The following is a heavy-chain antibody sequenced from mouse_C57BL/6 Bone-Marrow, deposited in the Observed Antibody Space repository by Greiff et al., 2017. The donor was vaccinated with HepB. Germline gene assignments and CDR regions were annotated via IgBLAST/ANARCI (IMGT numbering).Heavy chain of an antibody. CDR3: TTALTTVVALDY. J-gene: IGHJ2*01. CDR1: GFNIKDDY. D-gene: IGHD1-1*01. CDR2: IDPENGDT. Sequence: EVKLQESGAELVRPGASVKLSCTASGFNIKDDYMHWVKQRPEQGLEWIGWIDPENGDTEYASKFQGKATITADTSSNTAYLQLSSLTSEDTAVYYCTTALTTVVALDYWGQGTTLTVSS. V-gene: IGHV14-4*01.